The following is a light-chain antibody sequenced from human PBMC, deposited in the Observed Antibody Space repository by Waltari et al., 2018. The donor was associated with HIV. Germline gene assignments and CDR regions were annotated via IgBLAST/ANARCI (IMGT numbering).Light chain of an antibody. J-gene: IGLJ2*01. Sequence: QSVLTQPPSASGTPGQRVTISCSGSTSNIGSYYVYWYQQLPGTAPKLLIYRNNQRPAWVPDRFSGSKSGTSASLAISGLRSEYEADYYCAAWDDSLSVVFGGGTKLTVL. CDR2: RNN. CDR3: AAWDDSLSVV. CDR1: TSNIGSYY. V-gene: IGLV1-47*01.